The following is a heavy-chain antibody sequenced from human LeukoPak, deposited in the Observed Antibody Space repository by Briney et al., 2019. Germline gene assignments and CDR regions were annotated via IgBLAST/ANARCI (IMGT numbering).Heavy chain of an antibody. CDR1: GGTFNSYA. CDR3: ASGSLGDGYGVGDYYQYMDV. V-gene: IGHV1-69*05. D-gene: IGHD5-24*01. CDR2: IMPLFGTA. Sequence: SVKVSCKASGGTFNSYAISWVRQAPGQGLEWMGGIMPLFGTANYAQEFQGRVTFTTDESASTAYMEVSSLRSEDTAVYYCASGSLGDGYGVGDYYQYMDVWGKGTRSPSP. J-gene: IGHJ6*03.